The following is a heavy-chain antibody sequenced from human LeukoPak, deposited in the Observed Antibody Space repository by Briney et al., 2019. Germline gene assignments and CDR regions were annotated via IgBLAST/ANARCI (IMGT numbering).Heavy chain of an antibody. Sequence: GGSLRLSCAASGFTFSSYTMSWVRQAPGKGLEWVSTITTSDGNTYYADSVKGRFTVSRDNSKNTLYLQMNSLRAEDTAVYYCVRDPSGSGFAFDSWGQGALVTVSS. CDR3: VRDPSGSGFAFDS. J-gene: IGHJ4*02. CDR2: ITTSDGNT. CDR1: GFTFSSYT. V-gene: IGHV3-23*01. D-gene: IGHD1-1*01.